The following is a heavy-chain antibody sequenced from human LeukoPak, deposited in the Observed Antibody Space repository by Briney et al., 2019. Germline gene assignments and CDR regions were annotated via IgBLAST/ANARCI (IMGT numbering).Heavy chain of an antibody. CDR3: AGNSNSVTLDAFDI. V-gene: IGHV4-61*02. CDR2: IYSSGST. Sequence: SETLSLTCTVSGGSISSGSYYWSWIRQPAGKGLEWIGRIYSSGSTNYNPSPKSRVTISVATSLATSKNQFSLKLSSVTAADTAVYYCAGNSNSVTLDAFDIWGQGTMVTVSS. CDR1: GGSISSGSYY. D-gene: IGHD4-23*01. J-gene: IGHJ3*02.